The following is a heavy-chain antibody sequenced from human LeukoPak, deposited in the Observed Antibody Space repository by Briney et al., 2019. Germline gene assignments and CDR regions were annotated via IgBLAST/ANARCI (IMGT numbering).Heavy chain of an antibody. J-gene: IGHJ4*02. CDR3: ARVPGPRGATKYYFDY. D-gene: IGHD1-26*01. CDR1: GGSISSYY. CDR2: IYYSGST. V-gene: IGHV4-59*01. Sequence: SETLSLNCTVSGGSISSYYWSWIRQPPGKGVEWRGYIYYSGSTNYNPSPKSRVTTSVDTSTNQFSLKLSSGTATDTAVYYWARVPGPRGATKYYFDYWGQGTLVTVSS.